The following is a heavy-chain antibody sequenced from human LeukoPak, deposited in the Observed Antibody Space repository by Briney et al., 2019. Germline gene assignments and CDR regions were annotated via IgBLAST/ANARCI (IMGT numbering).Heavy chain of an antibody. V-gene: IGHV3-9*01. CDR1: GFTFDDYA. Sequence: GGSLRLSCAASGFTFDDYAMHWVRQAPGKGLDWVSGISWNSGSIGYADSVKGRFTISRDNAKNSLYLQMNSLRAEDTALYYCAKAVMVAATHFDYWGQGTLVTVSS. CDR2: ISWNSGSI. D-gene: IGHD2-15*01. J-gene: IGHJ4*02. CDR3: AKAVMVAATHFDY.